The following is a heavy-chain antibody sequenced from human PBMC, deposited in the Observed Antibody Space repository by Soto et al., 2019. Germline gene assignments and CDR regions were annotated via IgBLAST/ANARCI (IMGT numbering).Heavy chain of an antibody. CDR3: ATAPSLFGVDLPPNR. V-gene: IGHV1-46*01. Sequence: WASVKVSCKAPAVTFTSYFMHWVRQAPGHGLEWIGVINPNGGSTKFAQTSQGRVTITADESTSTAYMELSSLRSDDTAVYYCATAPSLFGVDLPPNRWGQGTLVTVSS. J-gene: IGHJ4*02. CDR1: AVTFTSYF. CDR2: INPNGGST. D-gene: IGHD3-3*01.